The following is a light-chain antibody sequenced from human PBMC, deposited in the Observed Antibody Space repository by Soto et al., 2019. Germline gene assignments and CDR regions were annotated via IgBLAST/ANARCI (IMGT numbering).Light chain of an antibody. CDR1: QSVSSN. CDR3: QQYNIWPKT. V-gene: IGKV3-15*01. J-gene: IGKJ1*01. Sequence: EIVMTQSQATLSVSPGERATISCRASQSVSSNLAWYQQKPGQAPRLLIYGASTRATGIPARFSGSGSGTEFTLTISSLQSEDFAVYYCQQYNIWPKTFGQGTKV. CDR2: GAS.